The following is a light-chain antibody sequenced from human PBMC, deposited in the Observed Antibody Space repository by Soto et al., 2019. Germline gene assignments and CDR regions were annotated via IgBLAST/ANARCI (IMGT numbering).Light chain of an antibody. CDR2: WAS. V-gene: IGKV4-1*01. CDR1: QSILYSSNNKNY. CDR3: QQYYNTPPT. J-gene: IGKJ4*01. Sequence: DIVMTQSPDSLAVSLGERATINCKSSQSILYSSNNKNYLAWYQQKPGQPPKVLIYWASTRESGVPDRFSGSGSGANFTLTISGLQAEDVALYYCQQYYNTPPTFGGGTKVEI.